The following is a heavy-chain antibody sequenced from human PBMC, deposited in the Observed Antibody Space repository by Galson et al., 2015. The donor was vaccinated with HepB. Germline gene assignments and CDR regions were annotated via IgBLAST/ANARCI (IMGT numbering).Heavy chain of an antibody. D-gene: IGHD1-1*01. Sequence: SVKVSCKASGYTFTGYHIHWIRQAPGLGLEWMGRIIPNSGATKYVQKFQGRVTMTRDTSITTAYMELNRLRFDDTAVYYCARGGSYNFAFNGAHWGQGSLVTVSS. CDR1: GYTFTGYH. CDR2: IIPNSGAT. V-gene: IGHV1-2*06. J-gene: IGHJ1*01. CDR3: ARGGSYNFAFNGAH.